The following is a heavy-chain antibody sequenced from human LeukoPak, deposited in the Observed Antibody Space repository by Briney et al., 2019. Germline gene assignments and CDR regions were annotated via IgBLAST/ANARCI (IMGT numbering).Heavy chain of an antibody. V-gene: IGHV3-33*06. CDR2: IWYDGSNK. CDR3: AKMEVVLDDAFDI. CDR1: GFTFSSYG. D-gene: IGHD2-15*01. J-gene: IGHJ3*02. Sequence: GGSLRLSCAASGFTFSSYGMHWVRQAPGKGLEWVAVIWYDGSNKYYADSVKGRFSISRDNSNNTLYLQMNSLRAEDTAVYYCAKMEVVLDDAFDIWGQGTMVTVSS.